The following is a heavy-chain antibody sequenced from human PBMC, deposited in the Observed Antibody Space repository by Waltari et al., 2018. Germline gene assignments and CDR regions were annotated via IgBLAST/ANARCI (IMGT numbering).Heavy chain of an antibody. CDR3: ARDWRRSLEFFDWLLFALDF. CDR2: IRYDGRTI. V-gene: IGHV3-23*01. J-gene: IGHJ4*02. Sequence: EVQLLESGGGLVQPGGSLRLSCAASGFTFSNHAMSWGRQAPGKGREWVSFIRYDGRTIYSADSVRDRFTISRDNSRNTLYLEMNSLSDEDTAVYYCARDWRRSLEFFDWLLFALDFWGQGTLVAVSS. D-gene: IGHD3-3*02. CDR1: GFTFSNHA.